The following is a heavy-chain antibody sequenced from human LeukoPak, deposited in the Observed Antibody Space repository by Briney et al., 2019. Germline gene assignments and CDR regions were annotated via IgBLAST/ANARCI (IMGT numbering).Heavy chain of an antibody. CDR1: GGSISGGSYY. Sequence: PSQTLSLTCTVSGGSISGGSYYWSRIRQPAWKGLEWIGRIYSSGSTNYNPSLKSRVTISLDTSKNQFSLKLSSVTAADTAVYYCARCEVAATGGFDYWGQGTLVTVSS. CDR3: ARCEVAATGGFDY. CDR2: IYSSGST. J-gene: IGHJ4*02. V-gene: IGHV4-61*02. D-gene: IGHD2-15*01.